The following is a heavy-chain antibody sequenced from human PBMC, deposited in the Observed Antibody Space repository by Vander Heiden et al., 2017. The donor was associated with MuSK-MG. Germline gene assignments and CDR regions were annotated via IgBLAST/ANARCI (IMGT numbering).Heavy chain of an antibody. CDR3: ARGDVVVPAAYAFDI. V-gene: IGHV4-30-4*08. CDR1: GVSISRGEYY. Sequence: QVQLQESGPVLVKPSQTLSLTCTVSGVSISRGEYYWSWIRQLPGKGMEWIGYIDYSGSTYYNPSLKSRVTISVDTSKNQSSLKLSSVPAADTAVYYCARGDVVVPAAYAFDIWVQGTRGNLS. CDR2: IDYSGST. J-gene: IGHJ3*02. D-gene: IGHD2-2*01.